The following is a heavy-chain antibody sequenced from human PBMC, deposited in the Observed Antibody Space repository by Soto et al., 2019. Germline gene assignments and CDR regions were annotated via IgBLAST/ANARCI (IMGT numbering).Heavy chain of an antibody. J-gene: IGHJ5*02. CDR1: GYTFATYD. D-gene: IGHD1-20*01. Sequence: QVQLVQSGAEVKTPGASVKVSCKASGYTFATYDINWVRQAPGQGLEWMGWMNPNSGNTGYAQKFQGRLTMTRDTVLSVARMEVSSLRNEDTAVYYCARSDGDNVNWLDAGGQGTLVTVSA. V-gene: IGHV1-8*01. CDR2: MNPNSGNT. CDR3: ARSDGDNVNWLDA.